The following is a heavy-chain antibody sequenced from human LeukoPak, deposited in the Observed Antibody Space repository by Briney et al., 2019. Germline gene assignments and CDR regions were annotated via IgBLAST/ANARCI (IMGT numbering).Heavy chain of an antibody. D-gene: IGHD3-9*01. CDR1: GGSFSGYY. CDR3: ARNRGDYDILTGYYRSYYYYMDV. V-gene: IGHV4-34*01. CDR2: INHSGST. Sequence: SETLSLTCAVYGGSFSGYYWSWIRQPPGKGLEWIGEINHSGSTNYNPSLKSRVTISVDTSKNQFSLKLSSVTAADTAVYYCARNRGDYDILTGYYRSYYYYMDVWGKGTTVTISS. J-gene: IGHJ6*03.